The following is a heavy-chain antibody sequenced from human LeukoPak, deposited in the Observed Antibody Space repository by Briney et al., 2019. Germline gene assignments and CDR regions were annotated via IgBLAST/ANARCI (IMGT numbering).Heavy chain of an antibody. CDR2: ISYDGDNK. J-gene: IGHJ1*01. D-gene: IGHD6-13*01. CDR3: AKDGGSTWYEYFQH. CDR1: GFTFSSYA. Sequence: GGSLRLSCAASGFTFSSYAMHWVRQAPGKGLQWGALISYDGDNKYYADSVKGRFTISRDNSKNTLYLQMNSLRTEDTAVYYCAKDGGSTWYEYFQHWGQGTLVTVSS. V-gene: IGHV3-30*01.